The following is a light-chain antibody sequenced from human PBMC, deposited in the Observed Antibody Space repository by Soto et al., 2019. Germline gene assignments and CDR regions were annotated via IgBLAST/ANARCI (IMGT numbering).Light chain of an antibody. CDR3: QQYNNWPWT. J-gene: IGKJ1*01. CDR1: QSISVW. Sequence: IQMTQSPSPPSASVGGRVTITCRASQSISVWLAWYQQKAGKAPNLLIYKASRLESGVPSRFSGSGSETEFTLTISSLQSEDFAVYYCQQYNNWPWTFGQGTKVDIK. V-gene: IGKV1-5*03. CDR2: KAS.